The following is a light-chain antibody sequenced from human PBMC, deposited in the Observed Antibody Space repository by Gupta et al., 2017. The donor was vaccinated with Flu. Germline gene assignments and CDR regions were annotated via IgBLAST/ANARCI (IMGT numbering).Light chain of an antibody. V-gene: IGKV3-20*01. CDR1: RSVSSKY. CDR2: YAS. J-gene: IGKJ3*01. Sequence: LSRATMERASRSSMFNRSVSSKYLAWYQQKPGQTPKLLIHYASLRATGVPDRFSGSESGTDFTLTISRLEPEDFAVYYCQHYCSFSFTFGPGTRVDIK. CDR3: QHYCSFSFT.